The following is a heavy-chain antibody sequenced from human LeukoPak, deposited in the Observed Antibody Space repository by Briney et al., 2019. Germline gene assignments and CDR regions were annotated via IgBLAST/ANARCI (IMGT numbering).Heavy chain of an antibody. Sequence: GGSLRLSCAASGFTVSSTYMSWVRQAPGKGLEWVSVIYTGGSTYYADSVKGRFTISRDNSKNTLYLQMNSLRAEDTAVYYCARDNYGGNLDYWGQGTVVTVSS. D-gene: IGHD4-23*01. CDR1: GFTVSSTY. CDR3: ARDNYGGNLDY. J-gene: IGHJ4*02. CDR2: IYTGGST. V-gene: IGHV3-53*01.